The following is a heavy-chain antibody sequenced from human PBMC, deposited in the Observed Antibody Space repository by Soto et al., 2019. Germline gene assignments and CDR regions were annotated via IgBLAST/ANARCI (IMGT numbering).Heavy chain of an antibody. CDR3: ARAIGYSYGHHFDY. CDR2: INPSDGST. J-gene: IGHJ4*02. Sequence: ASVKVSCKASGYTFTSYYMHWVRQAPGQGLEWMGRINPSDGSTSYAQKFQGRVTMTRDTSTSTAYMELRSLRSDDTAVYYCARAIGYSYGHHFDYWGQGTLVTVSS. D-gene: IGHD5-18*01. V-gene: IGHV1-46*01. CDR1: GYTFTSYY.